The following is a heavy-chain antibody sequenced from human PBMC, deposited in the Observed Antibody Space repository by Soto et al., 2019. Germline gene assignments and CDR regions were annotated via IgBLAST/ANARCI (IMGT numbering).Heavy chain of an antibody. CDR1: GYTFTSYG. J-gene: IGHJ5*02. V-gene: IGHV1-18*04. CDR3: ARDGAIVVVVAATPGWFDP. D-gene: IGHD2-15*01. CDR2: ISAYNGNT. Sequence: QVQLVQSGAEVKKPGASVKVSCKASGYTFTSYGISWVRQAPGQGLAWMGWISAYNGNTNYAQKLQGRVTMTTDTSTSTAYMELRSLRSDDTAVYYCARDGAIVVVVAATPGWFDPWGQGTLVTVSS.